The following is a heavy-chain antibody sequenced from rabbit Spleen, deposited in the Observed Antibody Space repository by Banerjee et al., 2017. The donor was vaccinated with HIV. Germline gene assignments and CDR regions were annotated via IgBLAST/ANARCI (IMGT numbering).Heavy chain of an antibody. D-gene: IGHD1-1*01. CDR1: GIDFSSSYY. Sequence: QQQLEESGGGLVKPGGTLTLTCKASGIDFSSSYYMCWVRQAPGKGLEWIACIDAGSRGTTYYASWAKGRFTISKTSSTTVTLQMTSLTAADTATYFCARRSYGNSGDRIFAFDPWGPGTLVTVS. CDR3: ARRSYGNSGDRIFAFDP. V-gene: IGHV1S45*01. CDR2: IDAGSRGTT. J-gene: IGHJ2*01.